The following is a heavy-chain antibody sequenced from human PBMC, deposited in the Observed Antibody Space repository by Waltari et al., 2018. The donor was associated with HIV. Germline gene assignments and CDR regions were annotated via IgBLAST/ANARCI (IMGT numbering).Heavy chain of an antibody. J-gene: IGHJ6*02. V-gene: IGHV1-69*08. D-gene: IGHD2-8*01. Sequence: QVQLVQSGAEIKRPGSSVKVSCKASGGTFSSSTISWVRQAPGQGLEWMGRISPIVDIVNYGQKFQGRLTITADKSTSTAYMELSSLRAEDTAIYFCARDYCINGPCFFYYGMDVWGQGTTVTVSS. CDR2: ISPIVDIV. CDR3: ARDYCINGPCFFYYGMDV. CDR1: GGTFSSST.